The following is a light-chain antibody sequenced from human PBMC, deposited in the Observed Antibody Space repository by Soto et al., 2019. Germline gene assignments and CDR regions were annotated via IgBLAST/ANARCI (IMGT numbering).Light chain of an antibody. CDR1: SSDIGAYNY. V-gene: IGLV2-14*01. CDR3: NSYTGSSTYV. J-gene: IGLJ1*01. Sequence: QSALTQPASVSGSPGQSIAISCTGTSSDIGAYNYVSWYQQYPGKAPKLMIYEVSNRPSGVPDRFSGSKSGNTASLTISGLQAKDEADYYCNSYTGSSTYVFGPGTKVTVL. CDR2: EVS.